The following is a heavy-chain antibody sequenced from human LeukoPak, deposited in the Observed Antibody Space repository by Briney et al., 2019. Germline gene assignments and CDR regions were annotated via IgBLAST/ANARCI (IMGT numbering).Heavy chain of an antibody. CDR2: IWYDGSNK. CDR1: GFTFSSYG. Sequence: GGSLRLSCAASGFTFSSYGMHWVRQAPGKGMEWVAVIWYDGSNKYYADSVKGRFTISRDNSKNTLYLQMNSLRAEDTAVYYCAKADCSGGSCYYSDYWGQGTLVTVSS. D-gene: IGHD2-15*01. CDR3: AKADCSGGSCYYSDY. V-gene: IGHV3-33*06. J-gene: IGHJ4*02.